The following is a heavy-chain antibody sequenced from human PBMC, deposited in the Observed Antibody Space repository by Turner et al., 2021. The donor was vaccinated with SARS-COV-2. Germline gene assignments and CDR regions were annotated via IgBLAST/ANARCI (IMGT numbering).Heavy chain of an antibody. CDR2: ISSSSSYI. CDR1: GFTFSSYS. V-gene: IGHV3-21*01. Sequence: EVQLVESGGGLVKPGGSLSLSCAASGFTFSSYSMNWFRQAPGKGLEWVSSISSSSSYIYYADSVKGRFTISRDNAKNSLYLQMNSLRAEDTAVYYCARDHRPVVVPAAKRAGSYYYGMDVWGQGTTVTVSS. J-gene: IGHJ6*02. CDR3: ARDHRPVVVPAAKRAGSYYYGMDV. D-gene: IGHD2-2*01.